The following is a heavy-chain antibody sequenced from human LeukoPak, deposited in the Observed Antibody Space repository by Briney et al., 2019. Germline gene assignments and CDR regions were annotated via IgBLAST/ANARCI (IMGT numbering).Heavy chain of an antibody. CDR2: IKSKTDGGTT. CDR3: TVFVRWIRGVIADY. CDR1: GFTFSSYS. V-gene: IGHV3-15*01. J-gene: IGHJ4*02. D-gene: IGHD3-10*01. Sequence: GGSLRLSCAASGFTFSSYSMNWVRQAPGKGLEWVGRIKSKTDGGTTDYAAPVKGRFTISRDDSKNTLYLQMNSLKTEDTAVYYCTVFVRWIRGVIADYWGQGTLVTVSS.